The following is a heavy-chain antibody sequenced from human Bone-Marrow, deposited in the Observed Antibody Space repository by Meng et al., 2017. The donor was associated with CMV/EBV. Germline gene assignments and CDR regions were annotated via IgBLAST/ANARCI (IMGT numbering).Heavy chain of an antibody. J-gene: IGHJ4*02. V-gene: IGHV3-48*03. Sequence: GGSLRLSCAASGFTFSSYEMNWVRQAPGKGLEWVSYISSSGSTIYYADSVKGRFTISRDNAKNSLYLQMNSLRAEDTAVYYCASSFSGGSSGWWEYWGQGTLATVSS. CDR1: GFTFSSYE. CDR3: ASSFSGGSSGWWEY. CDR2: ISSSGSTI. D-gene: IGHD6-19*01.